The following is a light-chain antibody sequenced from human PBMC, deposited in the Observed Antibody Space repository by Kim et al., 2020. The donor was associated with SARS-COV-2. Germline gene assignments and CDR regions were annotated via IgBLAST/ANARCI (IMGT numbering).Light chain of an antibody. J-gene: IGLJ2*01. V-gene: IGLV2-8*01. CDR1: SSDVGAYNY. CDR3: TSYAGDNYYVL. CDR2: EVS. Sequence: QSALTQPPSVSGSPGQSVTISCTGTSSDVGAYNYVSWYQHHPGKAPKLMIYEVSKRPSGVPDRFSGSKSGNAASLTVSGLQAEDEADYYCTSYAGDNYYVLFGGGTQLTVL.